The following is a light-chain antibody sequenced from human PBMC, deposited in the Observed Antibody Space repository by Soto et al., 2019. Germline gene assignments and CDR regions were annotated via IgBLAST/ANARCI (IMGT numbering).Light chain of an antibody. Sequence: DIQMTQSPSTLSTSVGDRVTITCRASQSISSCLSWYQQKPVKAPKLLNYDASSLEIGVPSRFSGSGSGTEFTPTISSLQPDDFATYYCQQYNSYSPTFGQGTKVDI. J-gene: IGKJ1*01. CDR1: QSISSC. CDR2: DAS. CDR3: QQYNSYSPT. V-gene: IGKV1-5*01.